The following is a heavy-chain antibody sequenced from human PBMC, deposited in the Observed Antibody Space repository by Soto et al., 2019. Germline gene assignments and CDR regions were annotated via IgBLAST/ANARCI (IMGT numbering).Heavy chain of an antibody. Sequence: LSLTCAVSGGSISSGGYSWRSIRQPPGKGLEWIGYIYNSGTTSYSPSLKSRVTILVDTSENQLSLNLRSVTAADTAVNYCARTRSSGSAYSIWGRGKMVAVSS. CDR1: GGSISSGGYS. J-gene: IGHJ3*02. V-gene: IGHV4-30-2*01. D-gene: IGHD3-22*01. CDR2: IYNSGTT. CDR3: ARTRSSGSAYSI.